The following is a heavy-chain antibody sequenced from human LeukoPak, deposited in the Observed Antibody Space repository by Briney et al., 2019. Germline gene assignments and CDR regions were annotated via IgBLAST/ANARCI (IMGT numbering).Heavy chain of an antibody. D-gene: IGHD3-16*02. Sequence: GGSLRLSCAASGFTFSSYGMHWVRQAPGKGLEWVAVIWYDGSNKYYADSVKGRFTISRDNSKNTLYLLMNNLRAEDTAVYYCAKELVWGSYRYYFDYWGQGTLVTVSS. CDR3: AKELVWGSYRYYFDY. J-gene: IGHJ4*02. V-gene: IGHV3-33*06. CDR2: IWYDGSNK. CDR1: GFTFSSYG.